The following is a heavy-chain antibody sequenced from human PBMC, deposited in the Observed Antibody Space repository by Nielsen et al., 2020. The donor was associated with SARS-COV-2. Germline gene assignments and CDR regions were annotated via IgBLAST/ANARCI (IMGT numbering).Heavy chain of an antibody. J-gene: IGHJ4*02. V-gene: IGHV3-30*03. CDR2: ISYDGSNK. CDR3: ARDGDPDIVVVVAAYFDY. CDR1: GFTFSSYG. Sequence: GGSLRLSCAASGFTFSSYGMHWVRQAPGKGLEWVAVISYDGSNKYYADSVKGRSTISRDNSKNTLYLQMNSLRAEDTAVYYCARDGDPDIVVVVAAYFDYWGQGTLVTVSS. D-gene: IGHD2-15*01.